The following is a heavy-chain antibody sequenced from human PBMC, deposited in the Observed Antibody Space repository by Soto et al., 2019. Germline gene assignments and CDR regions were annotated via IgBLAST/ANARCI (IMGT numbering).Heavy chain of an antibody. Sequence: EVQPVYSGGGVIQRGGSLRLSCAASGFTFSDYSVNWVRQAPGEGLDWVAFISGSSETIHYADSVRGRFTISRDNAKNAVYLQMNSLRDEDTAMYYCEMAGYWGQGSQVTVSS. CDR3: EMAGY. D-gene: IGHD2-8*01. CDR2: ISGSSETI. J-gene: IGHJ4*02. V-gene: IGHV3-48*02. CDR1: GFTFSDYS.